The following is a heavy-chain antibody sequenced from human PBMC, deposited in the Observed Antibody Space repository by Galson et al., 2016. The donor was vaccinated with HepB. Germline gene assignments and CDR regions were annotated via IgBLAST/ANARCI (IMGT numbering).Heavy chain of an antibody. V-gene: IGHV3-23*01. D-gene: IGHD3-10*01. CDR2: IRGSGGGI. Sequence: SLRLSCAGSGFSFSTYVMSWVRQAPGKGLEWVSGIRGSGGGIDYADSVKGRFTISRDNSKNTVYLQMNSLRAEDTAVYYCAKFASGTYYLDSFDYWGQGTLVTVSS. J-gene: IGHJ4*02. CDR1: GFSFSTYV. CDR3: AKFASGTYYLDSFDY.